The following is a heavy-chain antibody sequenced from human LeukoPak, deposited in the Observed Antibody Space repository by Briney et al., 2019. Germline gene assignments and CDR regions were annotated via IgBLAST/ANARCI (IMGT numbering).Heavy chain of an antibody. J-gene: IGHJ3*02. D-gene: IGHD5-18*01. CDR1: GYTFTSYA. Sequence: GASVKVSCKASGYTFTSYAMNWVRQAPGQGLEWMGIINPRGGSTSYTQKFQGRVTMTRDTSISTAYMELSRLRSDDTAVYYCARSISIQLWLLGTPFHRIHMDDAFDIWGQGTMVTVSS. CDR2: INPRGGST. V-gene: IGHV1-46*01. CDR3: ARSISIQLWLLGTPFHRIHMDDAFDI.